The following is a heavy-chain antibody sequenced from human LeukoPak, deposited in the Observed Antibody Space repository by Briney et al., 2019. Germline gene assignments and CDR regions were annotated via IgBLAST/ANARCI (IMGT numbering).Heavy chain of an antibody. D-gene: IGHD3-22*01. CDR1: GGAISSGGYY. Sequence: SETLSLTCTVSGGAISSGGYYWSWIRQPPGKGLEWIGYIYHSGSTYYNPSLKSRVTISVDRSKNQFSLKLSSVTAADTAVYYCARDVRSDSSGYYPDAFDIWGQGTMVTVSS. J-gene: IGHJ3*02. CDR3: ARDVRSDSSGYYPDAFDI. V-gene: IGHV4-30-2*01. CDR2: IYHSGST.